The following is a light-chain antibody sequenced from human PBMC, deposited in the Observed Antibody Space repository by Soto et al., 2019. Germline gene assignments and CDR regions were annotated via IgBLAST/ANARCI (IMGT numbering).Light chain of an antibody. CDR3: QQYTNGPPWT. CDR2: GAS. J-gene: IGKJ1*01. Sequence: EILMTQSPATLSVSPGERATLSCRASHSVSTNLAWYQQKPGQAPRLLIFGASTRATGIPARFSGSGSGTEFTLTISRRQSDDFAVYYCQQYTNGPPWTFGQGTKVDMK. V-gene: IGKV3-15*01. CDR1: HSVSTN.